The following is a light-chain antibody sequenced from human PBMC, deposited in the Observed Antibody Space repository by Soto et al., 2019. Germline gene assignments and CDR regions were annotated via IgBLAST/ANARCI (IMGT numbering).Light chain of an antibody. CDR2: RTN. CDR1: SSNIGTNT. CDR3: TAWDRSLDGRV. V-gene: IGLV1-44*01. J-gene: IGLJ3*02. Sequence: QSVLTQPPSASGTPGQRVTISCSGSSSNIGTNTVNWYQQLPGTAPKLLIYRTNQRPSGIPDRFSGSKSGTSASLDISGLQSEDEADYYCTAWDRSLDGRVFGGGTKLTVL.